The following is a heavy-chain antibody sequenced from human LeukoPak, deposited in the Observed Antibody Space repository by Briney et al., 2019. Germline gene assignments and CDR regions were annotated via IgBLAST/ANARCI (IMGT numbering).Heavy chain of an antibody. D-gene: IGHD6-13*01. CDR1: GGTFSSYA. V-gene: IGHV1-8*02. CDR3: ARVSSSWYRFDY. Sequence: ASVKVSCKASGGTFSSYAISWVRQAPGQGLEWMGWMNPNSGNTGYAQKFQGRVTMTRNTSISTAYMELSSLRSEDTAVYYCARVSSSWYRFDYWGQGTLVTVSP. CDR2: MNPNSGNT. J-gene: IGHJ4*02.